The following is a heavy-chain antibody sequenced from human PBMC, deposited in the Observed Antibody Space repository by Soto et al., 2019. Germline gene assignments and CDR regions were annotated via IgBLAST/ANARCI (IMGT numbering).Heavy chain of an antibody. CDR3: ASGNTDDYYYYMDV. Sequence: ASVKVSCKASGYTFTSYGISWVRQAPGQGLEWMGWISAYNGNTNYAQKLQGRVTMTTDTSTSTAYMELRSLRSDDTAVYYCASGNTDDYYYYMDVWGKGTTVTVSS. J-gene: IGHJ6*03. CDR1: GYTFTSYG. V-gene: IGHV1-18*01. D-gene: IGHD1-7*01. CDR2: ISAYNGNT.